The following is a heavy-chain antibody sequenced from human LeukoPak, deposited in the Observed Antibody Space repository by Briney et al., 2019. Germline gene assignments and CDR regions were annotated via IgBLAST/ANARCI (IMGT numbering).Heavy chain of an antibody. J-gene: IGHJ6*02. V-gene: IGHV1-8*01. CDR1: GYTFTSYD. Sequence: GASVKVSCKSSGYTFTSYDINWVRQATGQGLEWMGWMNPNSGNTGYAQKFQGRVTMTRSTSISTAYMELSSLRSEDTAVYYCARVPHTYYYYYGMDVWGQGTTVTVSS. CDR3: ARVPHTYYYYYGMDV. D-gene: IGHD5-18*01. CDR2: MNPNSGNT.